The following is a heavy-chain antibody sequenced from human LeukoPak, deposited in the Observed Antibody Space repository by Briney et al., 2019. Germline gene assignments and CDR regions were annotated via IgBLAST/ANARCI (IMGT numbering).Heavy chain of an antibody. J-gene: IGHJ4*02. D-gene: IGHD3-10*01. V-gene: IGHV6-1*01. CDR1: GDSVSSGSAS. CDR2: TYYRSEWYN. CDR3: ARETMAGFVDY. Sequence: SQTLSLTCGISGDSVSSGSASWIWIRQSPSRGFEWLGRTYYRSEWYNDCAVSLKSRILINPDTSKNQFSLHLNSVTPEDTALYFCARETMAGFVDYWGQGTMVTVSS.